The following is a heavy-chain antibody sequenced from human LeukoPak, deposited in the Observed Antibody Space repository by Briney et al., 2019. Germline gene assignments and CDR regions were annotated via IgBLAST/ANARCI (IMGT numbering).Heavy chain of an antibody. CDR3: ARDGRSRLGESKRVDY. J-gene: IGHJ4*02. CDR2: ISSSSSSYI. D-gene: IGHD3-16*01. CDR1: GFTFSSYS. Sequence: GGSLRLSCAASGFTFSSYSMNWVRQAPGKGLEWVSSISSSSSSYIYYADSVKGRFTISRDNAKNSLYLQMNSLRAEDTAVYYCARDGRSRLGESKRVDYWGQGTLVTVSS. V-gene: IGHV3-21*01.